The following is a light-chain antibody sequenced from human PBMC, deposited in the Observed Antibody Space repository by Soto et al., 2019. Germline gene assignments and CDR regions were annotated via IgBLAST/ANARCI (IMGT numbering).Light chain of an antibody. CDR1: QGISSS. V-gene: IGKV1-9*01. J-gene: IGKJ1*01. Sequence: DIQLTQSPSFLSASVGDRVTITCRASQGISSSLAWYQQNPGQAPKLLIYAASTLQSGVPSRFSGSGSGTEFTLTIGSLQPEDFAFYYCQQLNSYPRTFGQGTKVEIK. CDR2: AAS. CDR3: QQLNSYPRT.